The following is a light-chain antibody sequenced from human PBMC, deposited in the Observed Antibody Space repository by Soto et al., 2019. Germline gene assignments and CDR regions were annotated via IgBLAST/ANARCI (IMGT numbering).Light chain of an antibody. CDR3: SSYGGTNSLGV. Sequence: QSVLTQPPSASGSLGQSVTISCTGTNSDVGSYNYVSWYQHHPNEAPKLIIYEVSKRPSGVPDRFSGFKSGNTASLTVSGLQAEDEADYYCSSYGGTNSLGVFGGGTKVTVL. V-gene: IGLV2-8*01. J-gene: IGLJ3*02. CDR1: NSDVGSYNY. CDR2: EVS.